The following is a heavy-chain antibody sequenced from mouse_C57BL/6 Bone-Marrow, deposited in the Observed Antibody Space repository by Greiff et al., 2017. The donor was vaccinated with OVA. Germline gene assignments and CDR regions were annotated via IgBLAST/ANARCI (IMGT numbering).Heavy chain of an antibody. Sequence: EVKVVESGGGLVKPGGSLKLSCAASGFTFSSYTMSWVRQTPEKRLEWVATISGGGGNTYYPDSVKGRFTISRDNAKNTLYLQMSSLRSEDTALYYCARHDGNSFAYWGQGTLVTVSA. CDR1: GFTFSSYT. V-gene: IGHV5-9*01. D-gene: IGHD2-1*01. CDR3: ARHDGNSFAY. CDR2: ISGGGGNT. J-gene: IGHJ3*01.